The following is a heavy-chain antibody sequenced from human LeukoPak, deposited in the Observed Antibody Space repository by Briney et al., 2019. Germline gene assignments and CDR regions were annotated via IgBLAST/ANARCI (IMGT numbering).Heavy chain of an antibody. D-gene: IGHD3-10*01. V-gene: IGHV1-8*02. CDR3: ARYGSGANYRRNYYMDV. J-gene: IGHJ6*03. CDR1: GYTFTSYG. Sequence: ASVKVSCKASGYTFTSYGINWVRQATGQGLEWMGWMNPNSGNTGYAQKFQGRVTMTRNTSISTAYMELSSLRSEDTAVYYCARYGSGANYRRNYYMDVWGKGTTVTISS. CDR2: MNPNSGNT.